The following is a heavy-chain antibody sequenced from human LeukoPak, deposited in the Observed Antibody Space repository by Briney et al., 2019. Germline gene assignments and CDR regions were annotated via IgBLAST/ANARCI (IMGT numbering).Heavy chain of an antibody. CDR1: GFTFSSYS. CDR2: ISSSSSYI. V-gene: IGHV3-21*01. D-gene: IGHD1-26*01. Sequence: GGSLRLSCAASGFTFSSYSMNWVRQAPGKGLEWVSSISSSSSYIYYADSVKGRFTISRDNAKNSLYLQMNSLRAEDTAVYYCARAWWELQSPRVRSFDYWGQGTLVTVSS. J-gene: IGHJ4*02. CDR3: ARAWWELQSPRVRSFDY.